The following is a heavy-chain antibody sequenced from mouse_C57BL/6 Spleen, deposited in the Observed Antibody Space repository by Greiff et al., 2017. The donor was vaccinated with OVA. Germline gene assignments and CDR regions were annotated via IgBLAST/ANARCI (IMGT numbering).Heavy chain of an antibody. CDR2: INPKNGGT. Sequence: EVQLQQSGPELVKPGASVKISCKASGYTFTDYYMNWVKQSHGKSLEWIGDINPKNGGTSYNQKFKGKATLTVDKSSSTAYMELRSLTSEDSAVYYCARGHEYDVGFAYGGQGTLVTVSA. V-gene: IGHV1-26*01. CDR1: GYTFTDYY. CDR3: ARGHEYDVGFAY. D-gene: IGHD2-4*01. J-gene: IGHJ3*01.